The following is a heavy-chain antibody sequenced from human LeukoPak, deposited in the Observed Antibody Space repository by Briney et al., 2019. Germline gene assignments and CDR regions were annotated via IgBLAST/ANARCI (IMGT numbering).Heavy chain of an antibody. J-gene: IGHJ4*02. V-gene: IGHV3-21*01. Sequence: GGSLRLSCAASGFTFSSYSMNWVRQAPGKGLEWVSSISSSSSYIYYADSVKGRFTISRDNSKNTLYLQMGSLRAEDMAVYYCARGVGAVAGHFDYWGQGTLVTVSS. D-gene: IGHD6-19*01. CDR1: GFTFSSYS. CDR2: ISSSSSYI. CDR3: ARGVGAVAGHFDY.